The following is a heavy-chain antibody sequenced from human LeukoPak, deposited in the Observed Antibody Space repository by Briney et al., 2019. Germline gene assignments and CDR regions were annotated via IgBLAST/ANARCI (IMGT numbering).Heavy chain of an antibody. CDR3: ARVMRVAAADTNWFDP. J-gene: IGHJ5*02. CDR1: GFTFSDYY. Sequence: GGSLRLSCAASGFTFSDYYMSWICQAPGKGLEWVSYISISGSTIYYADSVKGRFTISRDNAKNSLYLQMNSLRAEDTAVYYCARVMRVAAADTNWFDPWGQGILVTVSS. D-gene: IGHD6-13*01. CDR2: ISISGSTI. V-gene: IGHV3-11*01.